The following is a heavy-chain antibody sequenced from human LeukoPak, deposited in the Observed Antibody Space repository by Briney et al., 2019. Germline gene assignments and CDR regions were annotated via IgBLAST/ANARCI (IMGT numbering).Heavy chain of an antibody. J-gene: IGHJ5*02. V-gene: IGHV3-21*01. CDR2: MSSGSSYR. D-gene: IGHD6-13*01. CDR3: ARDLKGSSWYEGRGNWFDP. Sequence: GGPLRLSCAASGFTFSSNYMSWVRQAPGKGLEWVSSMSSGSSYRYYADSVKGRFTISRDNAKNSLYLQMNSLRAEETAVYYCARDLKGSSWYEGRGNWFDPWGQGTLVTVSS. CDR1: GFTFSSNY.